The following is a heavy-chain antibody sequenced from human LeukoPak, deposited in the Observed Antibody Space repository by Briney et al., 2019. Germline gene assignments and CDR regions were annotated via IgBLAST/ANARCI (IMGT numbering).Heavy chain of an antibody. CDR2: FDPEDGET. D-gene: IGHD1-26*01. Sequence: ASVKVSCKVSGYTLTELSMHWVRQAPGKGLEWMGGFDPEDGETIYAQKFQGRVTMTEGTSTDTAYMELSSLRSEDTAVYYCATASVSGAYFDYWGQGTLVTVPS. CDR1: GYTLTELS. V-gene: IGHV1-24*01. CDR3: ATASVSGAYFDY. J-gene: IGHJ4*02.